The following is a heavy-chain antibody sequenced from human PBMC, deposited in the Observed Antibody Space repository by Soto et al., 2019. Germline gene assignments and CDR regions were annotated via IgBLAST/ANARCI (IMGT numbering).Heavy chain of an antibody. V-gene: IGHV3-21*01. Sequence: PGGSLRLSCAASGFTFRSFTMNWVRQAPGKGLEWVSTISSNSAYKYYTDALRGRFTISRDNAKNSLHLQMNSLRAEDTAVYYCTRDASRDSSARGWFDPWGPGTLVTVSS. CDR3: TRDASRDSSARGWFDP. CDR1: GFTFRSFT. CDR2: ISSNSAYK. D-gene: IGHD6-13*01. J-gene: IGHJ5*02.